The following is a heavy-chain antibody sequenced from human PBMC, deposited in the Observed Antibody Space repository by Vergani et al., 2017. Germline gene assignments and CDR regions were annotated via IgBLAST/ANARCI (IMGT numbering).Heavy chain of an antibody. J-gene: IGHJ3*02. CDR1: GYTFTSYY. CDR3: ATATILKAVDS. CDR2: INPSGGST. V-gene: IGHV1-46*03. Sequence: QVQLVQSGAEVKKPGASVKVSCKASGYTFTSYYMHWVRQAPGQGLEWMGIINPSGGSTSYAQKFQGRVTMTRDTSTSTVYMELSSLRSEETAVYYCATATILKAVDSWGQGTMVTVSS. D-gene: IGHD2-2*02.